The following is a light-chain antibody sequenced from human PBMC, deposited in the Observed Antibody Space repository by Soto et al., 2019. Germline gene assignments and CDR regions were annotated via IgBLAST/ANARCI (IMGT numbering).Light chain of an antibody. V-gene: IGLV2-14*01. CDR1: SSDVGGYNY. CDR2: EVS. J-gene: IGLJ2*01. Sequence: QSALTQPASVSGSPGQSITISCTGTSSDVGGYNYVSWYQQHPGKAPKLMIYEVSNRPSGVSHRFSGSKSGNTASLTISGLQAEDEADYYCSSYTSRSTVVFGGGTKLTVL. CDR3: SSYTSRSTVV.